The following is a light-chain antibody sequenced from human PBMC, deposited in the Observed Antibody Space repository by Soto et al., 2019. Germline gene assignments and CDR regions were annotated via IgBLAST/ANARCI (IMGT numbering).Light chain of an antibody. V-gene: IGKV1-39*01. CDR1: QNIGRN. CDR2: TSS. Sequence: DIQMTQSPSTLSASIGDRVTISCRASQNIGRNLNWYQQKPGKAPTLLMFTSSNLQSGVPSRFSGSGSGTEFTPTISSLQSEDFAVYYCQQYNNWSFGQGTRLEI. J-gene: IGKJ5*01. CDR3: QQYNNWS.